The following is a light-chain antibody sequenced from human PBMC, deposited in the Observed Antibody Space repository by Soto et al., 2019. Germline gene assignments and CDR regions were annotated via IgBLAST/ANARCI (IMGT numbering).Light chain of an antibody. CDR1: QSVSHY. V-gene: IGKV3-11*01. CDR2: DAS. J-gene: IGKJ2*01. Sequence: EIVLTQSPATLSLSPGERATLSCRASQSVSHYLAWYQQRPGQAPRLLVYDASNRATGIPARFSGSGSGTDFTLPISSLEPEDFAVYYWQQRGSWPLYTFGQGTKLEIK. CDR3: QQRGSWPLYT.